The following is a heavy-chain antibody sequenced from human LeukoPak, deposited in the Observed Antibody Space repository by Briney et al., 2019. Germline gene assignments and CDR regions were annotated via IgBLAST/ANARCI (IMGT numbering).Heavy chain of an antibody. CDR2: ISYDGNDI. J-gene: IGHJ4*02. Sequence: GRSLRLSCAASGFFFSTYGMHWVRQAPGKGLEWVAIISYDGNDIHYADSVKGRFTISGDNSKNTLYLQMNSLRPEDTAVYYCAKGIPSDYWGQGALVTVSS. D-gene: IGHD2-21*01. CDR3: AKGIPSDY. V-gene: IGHV3-30*18. CDR1: GFFFSTYG.